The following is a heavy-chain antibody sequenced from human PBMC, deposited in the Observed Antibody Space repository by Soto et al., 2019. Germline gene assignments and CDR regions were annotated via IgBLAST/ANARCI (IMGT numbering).Heavy chain of an antibody. J-gene: IGHJ4*02. D-gene: IGHD3-10*01. CDR1: GYSFTTYG. CDR2: ISTYNGNT. V-gene: IGHV1-18*01. CDR3: ARDWSAEVLPDY. Sequence: QVQLVQSGAEVGKPGASVKVSCKASGYSFTTYGISWVRQAPGQGLEWMGWISTYNGNTQFAQKFQGRVTMSTDTSTSTAYMELRSLTSDDTALYYCARDWSAEVLPDYWGQGTLVTVSS.